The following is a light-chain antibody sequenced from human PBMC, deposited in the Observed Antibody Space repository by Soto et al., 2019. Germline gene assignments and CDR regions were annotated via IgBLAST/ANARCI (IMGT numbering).Light chain of an antibody. CDR1: RSVRSD. CDR2: DAS. Sequence: IRFTQSPATLSLYHVARPTLYYRASRSVRSDLAGYQQKTGQTARHLIYDASNRATGIPARFSGSGSGTDFTLTISSLEPEDFAVYYCQQRSNWPRITFGQGTRLEIK. CDR3: QQRSNWPRIT. V-gene: IGKV3-11*01. J-gene: IGKJ5*01.